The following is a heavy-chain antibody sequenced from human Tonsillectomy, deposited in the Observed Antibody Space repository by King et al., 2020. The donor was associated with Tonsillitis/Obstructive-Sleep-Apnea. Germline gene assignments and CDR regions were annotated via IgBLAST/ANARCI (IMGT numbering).Heavy chain of an antibody. V-gene: IGHV3-33*01. CDR2: IWYDRNXI. J-gene: IGHJ3*02. CDR3: ARVREQWLSRGGNSLDI. CDR1: GXTXSSXG. Sequence: VQLVESGGGVVQPGTSMRXSXVXSGXTXSSXGMXWVRQSPGKGXDWVAVIWYDRNXIYXADSVKGRFTISRDNSRNXLYLKMNKLRAEDTAVYYCARVREQWLSRGGNSLDIGGQXTMVTVS. D-gene: IGHD6-19*01.